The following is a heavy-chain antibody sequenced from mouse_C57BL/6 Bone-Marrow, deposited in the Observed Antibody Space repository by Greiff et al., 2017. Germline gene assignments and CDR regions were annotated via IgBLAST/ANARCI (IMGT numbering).Heavy chain of an antibody. Sequence: QVQLQQSGAELVRPGASVTLSCKASGYTFTDYEMHWVKRTPVHGLEWIGAIDPETGGTAYNQKFKGKDILTADKSSSTAYMELRSLTSEDSAVYYCTRVYDGYSLFWGQGTLVTVSA. V-gene: IGHV1-15*01. D-gene: IGHD2-3*01. CDR1: GYTFTDYE. J-gene: IGHJ3*01. CDR3: TRVYDGYSLF. CDR2: IDPETGGT.